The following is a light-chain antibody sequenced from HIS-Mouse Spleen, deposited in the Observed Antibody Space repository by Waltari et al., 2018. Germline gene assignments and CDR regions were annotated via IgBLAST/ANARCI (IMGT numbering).Light chain of an antibody. Sequence: QSALTQPASVSGSPGQSITISCTGTSSDVGSYNLVAWYQQHPGKAPKPMIYEGCKRPSGVSNRFSGSRSGNTASLTISGLQAEDEADYYCCSYAGSRVFGGGTKLTVL. V-gene: IGLV2-23*01. CDR1: SSDVGSYNL. CDR2: EGC. CDR3: CSYAGSRV. J-gene: IGLJ2*01.